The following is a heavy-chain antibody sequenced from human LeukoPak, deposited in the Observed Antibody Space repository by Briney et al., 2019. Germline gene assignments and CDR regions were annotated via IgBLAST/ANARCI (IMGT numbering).Heavy chain of an antibody. Sequence: SETLSLTCTVSGGSISSSSYYWGWIRQPPGKGLEWIRSIYYSGSTYYNPSLKSRVTISVDTSKNQFSLKLSSVTAADTAVYYCARDVAAAGYNWFDPWGQGTLVTVSS. V-gene: IGHV4-39*07. J-gene: IGHJ5*02. CDR3: ARDVAAAGYNWFDP. CDR2: IYYSGST. D-gene: IGHD6-13*01. CDR1: GGSISSSSYY.